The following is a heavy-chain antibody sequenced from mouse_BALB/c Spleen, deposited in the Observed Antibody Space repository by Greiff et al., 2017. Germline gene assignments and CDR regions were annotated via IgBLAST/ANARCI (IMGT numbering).Heavy chain of an antibody. D-gene: IGHD1-1*01. CDR1: GYTFTSYV. CDR3: ARSLENYYGSSSYFDY. V-gene: IGHV1-14*01. CDR2: INPYNDGT. J-gene: IGHJ2*01. Sequence: EVKLMESGPELVKPGASVKMSCKASGYTFTSYVMHWVKQKPGQGLEWIGYINPYNDGTKYNEKFKGKATLTSDKSSSTAYMELSSLTSEDSAVYYCARSLENYYGSSSYFDYWGQGTTLTVSS.